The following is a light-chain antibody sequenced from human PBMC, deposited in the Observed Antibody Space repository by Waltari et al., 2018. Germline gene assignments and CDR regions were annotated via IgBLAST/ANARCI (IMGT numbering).Light chain of an antibody. J-gene: IGKJ2*01. V-gene: IGKV3-15*01. CDR2: DAS. Sequence: EIVMTQSPATLSVSPGEAATLSRRASRAIANNLAWYQQKPGQPLRLLIYDASTRATGIPARFSGSWSGTEFTLTITSMQSEDSAVYFCQQFNTGYSFGQGTKLEIK. CDR1: RAIANN. CDR3: QQFNTGYS.